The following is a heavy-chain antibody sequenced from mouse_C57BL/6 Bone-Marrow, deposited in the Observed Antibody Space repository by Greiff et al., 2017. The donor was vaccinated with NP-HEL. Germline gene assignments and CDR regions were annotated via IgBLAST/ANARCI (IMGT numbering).Heavy chain of an antibody. V-gene: IGHV14-4*01. Sequence: DVKLQESGAELVRPGASVKLSCTASGFNIKDDYMHWVKQRPEQGLEWIGWIDPENGDTEYASKFQGKATITADTSSNTAYLQLSSLTSEDTAVYYCTSWERGFDYWGQGTTLTVSS. CDR2: IDPENGDT. D-gene: IGHD4-1*01. CDR3: TSWERGFDY. J-gene: IGHJ2*01. CDR1: GFNIKDDY.